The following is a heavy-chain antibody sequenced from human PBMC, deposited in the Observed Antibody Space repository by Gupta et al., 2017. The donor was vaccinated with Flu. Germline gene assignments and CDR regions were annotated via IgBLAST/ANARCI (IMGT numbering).Heavy chain of an antibody. V-gene: IGHV1-69*06. Sequence: PGQGREWMGGIIPLFSTPNYAQKVQGRVTIAADKATTTAYMELSNLRSEDTAVYFCARGSGSLVPSTYCVDDWGQGTLVTVSS. D-gene: IGHD1-26*01. J-gene: IGHJ4*02. CDR3: ARGSGSLVPSTYCVDD. CDR2: IIPLFSTP.